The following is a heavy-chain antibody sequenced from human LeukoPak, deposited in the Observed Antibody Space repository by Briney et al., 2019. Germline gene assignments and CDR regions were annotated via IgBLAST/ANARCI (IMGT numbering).Heavy chain of an antibody. Sequence: SGPALVKPTQTLTLTCTFSGFSLSRSGMCVSWLRQPPGKALEWLARIDWDGDKFYSTALKSRLIISKDTSRNQVTLIMTIMDPVDTATYYCARTNYLLRYFDYWGQGALVTVSS. D-gene: IGHD3-9*01. CDR3: ARTNYLLRYFDY. CDR2: IDWDGDK. V-gene: IGHV2-70*17. CDR1: GFSLSRSGMC. J-gene: IGHJ4*02.